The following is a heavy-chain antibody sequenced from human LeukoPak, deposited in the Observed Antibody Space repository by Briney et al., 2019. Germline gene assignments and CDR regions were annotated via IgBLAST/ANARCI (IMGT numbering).Heavy chain of an antibody. D-gene: IGHD3-3*01. CDR2: ISAYNGNT. CDR3: ARAEGNYDFWSGYPYYFDY. Sequence: ASVKVSCKASGYTFTSYGISWVRQAPGQGLEWMGWISAYNGNTNYAQKLQGRVTMTTDTSTSTAYMELRSLRSGDTAVYYCARAEGNYDFWSGYPYYFDYWGQGTLVTVSS. V-gene: IGHV1-18*01. CDR1: GYTFTSYG. J-gene: IGHJ4*02.